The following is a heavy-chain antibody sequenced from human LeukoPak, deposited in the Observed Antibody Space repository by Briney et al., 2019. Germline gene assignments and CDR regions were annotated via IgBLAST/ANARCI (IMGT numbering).Heavy chain of an antibody. Sequence: GGSLRLSCAASGFTFSSYAMHWVRQAPGKGLEWVAVISYDGSNKYYADSVKGRFTISRDNSKNTLYLQMNSVRAEDTAVYYCARDVRASGSYEIDYWGQGTLVTVSS. J-gene: IGHJ4*02. D-gene: IGHD1-26*01. CDR2: ISYDGSNK. CDR1: GFTFSSYA. V-gene: IGHV3-30*04. CDR3: ARDVRASGSYEIDY.